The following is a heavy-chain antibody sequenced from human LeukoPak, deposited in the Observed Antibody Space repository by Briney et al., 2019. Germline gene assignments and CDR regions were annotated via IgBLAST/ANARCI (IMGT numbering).Heavy chain of an antibody. CDR2: IWFDGSNE. CDR3: ARSISYMVRGVNKSFYYYYYGMDV. D-gene: IGHD3-10*01. CDR1: GLTFSTYG. V-gene: IGHV3-33*03. Sequence: GGSLRLSCAATGLTFSTYGMHWVRQAPGKGLEWMAVIWFDGSNEYYEDSVEGRFTISRDNSKNTVYLQMNSLRAEDTAVYYCARSISYMVRGVNKSFYYYYYGMDVWGQGTTVSVSS. J-gene: IGHJ6*02.